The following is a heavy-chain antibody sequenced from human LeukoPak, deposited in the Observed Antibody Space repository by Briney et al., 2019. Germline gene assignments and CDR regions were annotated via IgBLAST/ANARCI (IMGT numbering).Heavy chain of an antibody. CDR2: IDWNDDK. CDR1: GFSLSTSGMR. D-gene: IGHD6-13*01. Sequence: KESGPALVKPTQTLTLTCTFSGFSLSTSGMRVSWIRQPPGKAPEWLARIDWNDDKFYSTSLKTRLTISKDTSKNQVVLTMTNMDPVDTATYFCARETSDYSSSWYGYYFDYWGQGTLVTVSS. CDR3: ARETSDYSSSWYGYYFDY. J-gene: IGHJ4*02. V-gene: IGHV2-70*04.